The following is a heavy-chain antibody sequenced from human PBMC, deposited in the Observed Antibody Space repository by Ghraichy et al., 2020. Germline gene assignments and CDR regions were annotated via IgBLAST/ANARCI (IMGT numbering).Heavy chain of an antibody. CDR3: AKDMTYLLYYDFKVGGGMDV. D-gene: IGHD3-3*01. CDR2: ISWNSGSI. V-gene: IGHV3-9*01. CDR1: GFTFDDYA. Sequence: GGSLRLSCAASGFTFDDYAMHWVRQAPGKGLEWVSGISWNSGSIGYADSVKGRFTISRDNAKNSLYLQMNSLRAEDTALYYCAKDMTYLLYYDFKVGGGMDVWGQGTTVTVSS. J-gene: IGHJ6*02.